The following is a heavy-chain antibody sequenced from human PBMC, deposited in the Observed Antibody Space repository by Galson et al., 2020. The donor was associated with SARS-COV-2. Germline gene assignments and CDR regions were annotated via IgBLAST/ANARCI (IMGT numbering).Heavy chain of an antibody. CDR1: GYTFTSYA. J-gene: IGHJ1*01. CDR3: ARVFMGAATGVEYFQH. CDR2: INTNTGNP. Sequence: ASVKVSCKASGYTFTSYAMNWVRQAPGQGLEWMGWINTNTGNPTYAQGFTGRFVFSLDTSVSTAYLQISSLKAEDTAVYYCARVFMGAATGVEYFQHWGQGTLVTVSS. V-gene: IGHV7-4-1*02. D-gene: IGHD1-26*01.